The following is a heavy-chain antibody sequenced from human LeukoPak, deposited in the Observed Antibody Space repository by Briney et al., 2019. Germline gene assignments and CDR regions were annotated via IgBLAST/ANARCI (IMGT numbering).Heavy chain of an antibody. CDR1: GDSISSSSYY. CDR3: ARLERSGTSGGAY. Sequence: SETLSLTRTVSGDSISSSSYYWGWIRQPPGKGLEWIGSIHFGETAYNPSLKSRVTISLDTSNNQFSLRLSFVTAADTAAYYCARLERSGTSGGAYWGQGTLVTVSS. V-gene: IGHV4-39*07. D-gene: IGHD1-26*01. J-gene: IGHJ4*02. CDR2: IHFGET.